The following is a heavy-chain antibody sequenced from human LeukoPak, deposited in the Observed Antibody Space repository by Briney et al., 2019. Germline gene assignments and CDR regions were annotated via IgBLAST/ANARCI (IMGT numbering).Heavy chain of an antibody. Sequence: SETLSLTCTVSGGSISSYYWSWIRQPPGKGLEWIGYIYYSGSTNYNPSLKSRVTISVDTSKNQFSPKLSSVTAADTAVYYCARGLGPEMYYFDYWGQGTLVTVSS. CDR2: IYYSGST. V-gene: IGHV4-59*01. CDR3: ARGLGPEMYYFDY. J-gene: IGHJ4*02. CDR1: GGSISSYY.